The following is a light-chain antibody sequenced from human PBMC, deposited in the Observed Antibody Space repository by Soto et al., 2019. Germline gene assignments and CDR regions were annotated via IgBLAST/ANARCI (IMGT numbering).Light chain of an antibody. CDR2: KAS. J-gene: IGKJ1*01. Sequence: QMTQSPSTLSASVGDRVTIACRASQSISNYLAWYQQKPGKAPKLLIYKASSLESGVPSRFSGSGSGTEFTLTISSLQPDDFATYYCQQYNSYSWTFGQGTKVEIK. CDR3: QQYNSYSWT. V-gene: IGKV1-5*03. CDR1: QSISNY.